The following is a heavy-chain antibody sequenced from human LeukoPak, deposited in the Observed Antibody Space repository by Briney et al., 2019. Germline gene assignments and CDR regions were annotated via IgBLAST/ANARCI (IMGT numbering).Heavy chain of an antibody. V-gene: IGHV4-59*01. CDR3: ASGGYCSSTSCYYYYYMDV. CDR2: IYYSGST. J-gene: IGHJ6*03. CDR1: GGSISSYY. D-gene: IGHD2-2*01. Sequence: SETLSLTCTVSGGSISSYYWSWIRQPPGKGLEWIGYIYYSGSTNYNPSLKSRVTISVDTSKNQFSLKLSSVTAADTAVYYCASGGYCSSTSCYYYYYMDVWGKGTTVTVSS.